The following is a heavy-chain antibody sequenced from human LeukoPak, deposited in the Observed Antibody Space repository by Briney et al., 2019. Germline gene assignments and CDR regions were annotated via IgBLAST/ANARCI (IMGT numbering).Heavy chain of an antibody. CDR2: IYHSGST. J-gene: IGHJ4*02. D-gene: IGHD1-14*01. CDR1: GYSISSGYY. Sequence: PSETLSLTCTVSGYSISSGYYWGWIRQPPGKGLEWIGNIYHSGSTSYNPSLKSRVTISVDTSKTQFSLNLTSVTAADTAVYYCLRNFDYWGQGTLVTVSS. CDR3: LRNFDY. V-gene: IGHV4-38-2*02.